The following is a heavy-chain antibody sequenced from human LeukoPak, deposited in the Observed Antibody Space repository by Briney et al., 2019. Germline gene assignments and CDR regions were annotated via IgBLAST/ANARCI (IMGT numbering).Heavy chain of an antibody. Sequence: GGSLRLSCAASRFTVSDKYMSWVRQAPGKGLEWVSVIYSDGSTYYADSVKGRFTIYRDNSKNTLYLQMNSLRAEDTAVYYCARDLTYGGKRGYYFDYWGQGTLVTVSS. CDR1: RFTVSDKY. CDR2: IYSDGST. V-gene: IGHV3-66*01. J-gene: IGHJ4*02. D-gene: IGHD4-23*01. CDR3: ARDLTYGGKRGYYFDY.